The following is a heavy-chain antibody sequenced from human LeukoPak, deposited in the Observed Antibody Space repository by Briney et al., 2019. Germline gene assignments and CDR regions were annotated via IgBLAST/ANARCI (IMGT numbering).Heavy chain of an antibody. D-gene: IGHD3-22*01. V-gene: IGHV3-23*01. Sequence: GGSLRLSCAASGFTFSDYNMRWVRQAPGKGLEWVSAIRGNAGTTYYADSVQGRFTIFRDNSKNMLYLQMNSLRVEDTAVYYCAKGHADSSGYYYFDSWGQGTLVTVSS. CDR1: GFTFSDYN. CDR3: AKGHADSSGYYYFDS. CDR2: IRGNAGTT. J-gene: IGHJ4*02.